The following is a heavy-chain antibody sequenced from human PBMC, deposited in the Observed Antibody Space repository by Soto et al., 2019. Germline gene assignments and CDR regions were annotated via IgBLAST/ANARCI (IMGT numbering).Heavy chain of an antibody. CDR2: ISYSGST. CDR1: GGSISNGGYY. Sequence: QVQLQESGPGLVKPSQTLSLTCTVSGGSISNGGYYWSWIRQHPGKGLEWIGYISYSGSTYYNPALQTRLTLTVDTSAHQFSLKLRSVTAADTAVYYCARHHGSSTSCYTGYFDYWGQGTLVTVSS. J-gene: IGHJ4*02. D-gene: IGHD2-2*02. V-gene: IGHV4-31*03. CDR3: ARHHGSSTSCYTGYFDY.